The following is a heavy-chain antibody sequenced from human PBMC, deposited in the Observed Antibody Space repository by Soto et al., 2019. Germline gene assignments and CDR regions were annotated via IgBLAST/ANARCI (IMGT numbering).Heavy chain of an antibody. CDR3: ARDHKEAFDI. CDR1: GGSISTYF. Sequence: QVLLQESGPGLVKPSETLSLNCSVSGGSISTYFLHWIRQAPGKGLEWIGYMYFNESTNYNPSLKCRVTVSLDTSKSLFSLKLNSVTAADTAIYYCARDHKEAFDIWGQGTLVTVSS. V-gene: IGHV4-59*01. J-gene: IGHJ3*02. CDR2: MYFNEST.